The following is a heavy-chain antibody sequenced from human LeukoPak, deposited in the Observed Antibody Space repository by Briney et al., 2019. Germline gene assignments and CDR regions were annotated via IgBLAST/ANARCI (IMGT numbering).Heavy chain of an antibody. Sequence: GGSLRLSCSASGFTFSSYAMHWVRQAPGKGLEYVSAISSNGGSTYYADSVKGRFTISRDNSKNTLYLQMSSLRAEDTAVYYCVKISGPPQYYYYYYYGMDVWGKGTTVTVSS. CDR2: ISSNGGST. CDR3: VKISGPPQYYYYYYYGMDV. V-gene: IGHV3-64D*06. D-gene: IGHD2/OR15-2a*01. J-gene: IGHJ6*04. CDR1: GFTFSSYA.